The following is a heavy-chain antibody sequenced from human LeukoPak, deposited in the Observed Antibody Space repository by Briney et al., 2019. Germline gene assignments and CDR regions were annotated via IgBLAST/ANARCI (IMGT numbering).Heavy chain of an antibody. J-gene: IGHJ4*02. Sequence: SETLSLTCTVSGGSISSSSYYWGWIRQPPGKGLEWIGSIYYSGSTYYNPSLKSRVTISVDTSKNQFSLKLSSVTAADTAVYYCARSVDSSSWYPGYFDYWGQGTLVTVSS. D-gene: IGHD6-13*01. CDR3: ARSVDSSSWYPGYFDY. V-gene: IGHV4-39*01. CDR1: GGSISSSSYY. CDR2: IYYSGST.